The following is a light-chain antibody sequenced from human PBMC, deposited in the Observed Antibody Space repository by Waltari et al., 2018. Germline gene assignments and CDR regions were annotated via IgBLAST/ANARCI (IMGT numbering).Light chain of an antibody. CDR1: QSISRN. Sequence: EILMTQSPRTLSVSPGERATLSCRASQSISRNLAWYQQKPGQAPRLLIYGASTRATGIPARFSGSGSGTEFTLTISSLQSEDFAIYYCQQYNNWRTFGQGTKLEI. V-gene: IGKV3-15*01. CDR2: GAS. CDR3: QQYNNWRT. J-gene: IGKJ2*01.